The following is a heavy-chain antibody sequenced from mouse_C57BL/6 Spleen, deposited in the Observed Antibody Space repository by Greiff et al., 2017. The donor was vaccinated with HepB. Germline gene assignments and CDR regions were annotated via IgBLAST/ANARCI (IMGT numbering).Heavy chain of an antibody. V-gene: IGHV1-81*01. J-gene: IGHJ3*01. CDR2: IYPRSGNT. CDR1: GYTFTSYG. Sequence: VQLQESGAELARPGASVKLSCKASGYTFTSYGISWVKQRTGQGLEWIGEIYPRSGNTYYNEKFKGKATLTADKSSSTAYMELRSLTSEDSAVYFCASSTGFPWFAYWGQGTLVTVSA. D-gene: IGHD4-1*01. CDR3: ASSTGFPWFAY.